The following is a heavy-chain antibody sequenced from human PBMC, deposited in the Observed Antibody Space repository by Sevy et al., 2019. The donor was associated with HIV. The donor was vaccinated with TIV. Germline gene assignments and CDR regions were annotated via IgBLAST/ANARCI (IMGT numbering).Heavy chain of an antibody. D-gene: IGHD5-12*01. CDR1: GFTFDDYA. V-gene: IGHV3-49*03. J-gene: IGHJ4*02. CDR2: ITRNSYEAYGGAT. Sequence: GESLKISCTTSGFTFDDYAMSWFRQAPGKGLEWVAFITRNSYEAYGGATDYGASVKGRFIISRDDSKSIAYLQMNSLQTEDTGVYYCTRGLATADTPEYYFDYWGQGTLVTVSS. CDR3: TRGLATADTPEYYFDY.